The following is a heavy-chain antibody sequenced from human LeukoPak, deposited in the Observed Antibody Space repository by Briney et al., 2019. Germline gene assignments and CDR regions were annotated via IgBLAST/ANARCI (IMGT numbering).Heavy chain of an antibody. CDR1: GFTFTKYW. Sequence: PGGSLRLSCAASGFTFTKYWMSWVRQAPGKGPELVANIKQDRSEKYYVDSVKGRFTISRDNAKNSLYLQMNSLRAEDTAVYYCARLREIPVFGVVTKSTSYFDYWGQGTLVTVSS. D-gene: IGHD3-3*01. V-gene: IGHV3-7*01. CDR3: ARLREIPVFGVVTKSTSYFDY. CDR2: IKQDRSEK. J-gene: IGHJ4*02.